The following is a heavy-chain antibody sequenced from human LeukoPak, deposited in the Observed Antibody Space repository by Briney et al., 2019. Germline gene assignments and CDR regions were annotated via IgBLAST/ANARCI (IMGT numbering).Heavy chain of an antibody. CDR3: ARGRRDGSYYFDY. CDR1: GFTFSSYW. J-gene: IGHJ4*02. CDR2: INSDGSST. Sequence: GGSLRLSCAASGFTFSSYWMHWVRQAPGKGLVWVSRINSDGSSTTYADSVKGRFTISRDNAKNTLYLQMNSLRAEDTAVYYCARGRRDGSYYFDYWGQGTSVTVSS. V-gene: IGHV3-74*01.